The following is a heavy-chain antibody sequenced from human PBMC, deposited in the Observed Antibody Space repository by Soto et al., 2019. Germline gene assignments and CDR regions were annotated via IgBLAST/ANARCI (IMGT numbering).Heavy chain of an antibody. CDR3: AKESDGDGYNAFDI. CDR1: GGTFSSYA. CDR2: IIPLFGTA. Sequence: QVQLVQSGAEVKKPGSSVKVSCKASGGTFSSYAISWVRQSPGQGLEWMGGIIPLFGTANYAQKFQGRVTITAHESTSTAYKELSSLRSEDTAEYYCAKESDGDGYNAFDIWGQGTMVTVSS. V-gene: IGHV1-69*01. J-gene: IGHJ3*02. D-gene: IGHD5-12*01.